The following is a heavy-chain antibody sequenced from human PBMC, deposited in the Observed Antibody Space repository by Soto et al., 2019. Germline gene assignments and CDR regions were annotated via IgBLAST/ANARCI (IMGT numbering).Heavy chain of an antibody. J-gene: IGHJ4*02. Sequence: SETLSLTCTGAWGSRNNYYWSWIRMAPGKGLEWIGYIYYTGTTKYNASLKNRVTMSVDASKDEFSLKMTSMTAADTAIYYCARDSSNYAFDYWGQGTQVTVSS. CDR3: ARDSSNYAFDY. V-gene: IGHV4-59*01. CDR2: IYYTGTT. D-gene: IGHD3-10*01. CDR1: WGSRNNYY.